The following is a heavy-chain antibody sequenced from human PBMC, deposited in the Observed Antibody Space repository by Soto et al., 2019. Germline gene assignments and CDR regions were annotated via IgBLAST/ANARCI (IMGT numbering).Heavy chain of an antibody. Sequence: EVQLLESGGGLVQPGGSPRLSCAASGFTFNTYAMSWVRQAPGKGLDWVSGISSSGDTTYYADSVKGRFTISRDNSKNTLYLEMSSLRAEDTALYYCAKTWSGAHFDYWGQGTLVAVSS. CDR2: ISSSGDTT. CDR3: AKTWSGAHFDY. CDR1: GFTFNTYA. V-gene: IGHV3-23*01. J-gene: IGHJ4*02. D-gene: IGHD3-3*01.